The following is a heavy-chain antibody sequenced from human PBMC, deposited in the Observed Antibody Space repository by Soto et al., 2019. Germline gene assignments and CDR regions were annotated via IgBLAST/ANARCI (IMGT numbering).Heavy chain of an antibody. CDR1: GGSISRSNW. D-gene: IGHD6-19*01. J-gene: IGHJ4*02. V-gene: IGHV4-4*02. CDR3: ARGGGSSGWNRGEFDS. CDR2: VFHSGTT. Sequence: QVQLQESGPGLVKSSGTLSLTCVVSGGSISRSNWWSWVRQSPGKGLEWIGEVFHSGTTNYNPSPSLRSRATISVDKSKNQFSLRLSSVTAADTAVYYCARGGGSSGWNRGEFDSWGQGTLVIVSS.